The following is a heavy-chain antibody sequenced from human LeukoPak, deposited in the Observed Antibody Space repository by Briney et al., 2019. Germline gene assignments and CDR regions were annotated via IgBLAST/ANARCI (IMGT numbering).Heavy chain of an antibody. CDR1: GGSISSYY. J-gene: IGHJ4*02. V-gene: IGHV4-59*08. Sequence: PSETLSLTCTVSGGSISSYYWSWIRQPPGKGLEWIGYIHSTGSIDYNPSLKSRLTISVDTSRNQFSLKLRSVTAADTAVYYCARHRYSTTWYDLDYWGQGTLVTVSS. CDR3: ARHRYSTTWYDLDY. D-gene: IGHD6-13*01. CDR2: IHSTGSI.